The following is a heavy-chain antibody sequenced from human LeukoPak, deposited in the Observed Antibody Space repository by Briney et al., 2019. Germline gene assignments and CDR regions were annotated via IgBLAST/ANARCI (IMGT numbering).Heavy chain of an antibody. Sequence: GASVKVSCKASGYTFTGYYMHWVRQAPGQGLEWMGWINPNSGGTNYAQKFQGRVTMTRDTSISTAYMELSRLRSDDTAVYYCARDLYSSSWTDYYYYGMDVWGQGTTVTVSS. CDR1: GYTFTGYY. CDR2: INPNSGGT. CDR3: ARDLYSSSWTDYYYYGMDV. J-gene: IGHJ6*02. D-gene: IGHD6-13*01. V-gene: IGHV1-2*02.